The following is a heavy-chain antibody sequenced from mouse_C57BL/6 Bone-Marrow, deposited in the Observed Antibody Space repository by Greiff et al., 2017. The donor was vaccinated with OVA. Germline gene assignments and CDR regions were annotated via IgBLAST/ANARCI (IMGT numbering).Heavy chain of an antibody. CDR2: IHPNSGST. J-gene: IGHJ2*01. D-gene: IGHD1-1*01. CDR3: AGYITTVKVYFDY. V-gene: IGHV1-64*01. Sequence: QVQLKQSGAELVKPGASVKLSCKASGYTFTSYWMHWVKQRPGQGLEWIGMIHPNSGSTNYNEKFKSKATLTVDKSSSTAYMQLSSLTSEDSAVYYCAGYITTVKVYFDYWGQGTTLTVSS. CDR1: GYTFTSYW.